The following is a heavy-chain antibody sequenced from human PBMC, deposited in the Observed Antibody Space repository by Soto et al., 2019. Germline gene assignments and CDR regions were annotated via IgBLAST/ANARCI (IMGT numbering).Heavy chain of an antibody. CDR2: ISGSGGST. D-gene: IGHD2-15*01. Sequence: PGGSLRLSCAASGFTFSSYAMSWVRQAPGKGLEWVSAISGSGGSTYYADSVKGRFTISRDNSKNTLYLQMNSLRAEDTAVYYCANDTFEGYCSGGSCYSIAFDIWGQGTMVT. CDR3: ANDTFEGYCSGGSCYSIAFDI. CDR1: GFTFSSYA. V-gene: IGHV3-23*01. J-gene: IGHJ3*02.